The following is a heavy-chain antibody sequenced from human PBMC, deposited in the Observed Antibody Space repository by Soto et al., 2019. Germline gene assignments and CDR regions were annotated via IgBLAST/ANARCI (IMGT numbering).Heavy chain of an antibody. CDR2: INAGNGNT. Sequence: QVQLGQSVAEVKKPGASVKVSCKASGYTFTSYAMHWVRQAPGQRLEWMGWINAGNGNTKYSQKFQGRVTITRDTSESTAYMELSSLRSEDTAVYYCATAQNLEMATPWGQGTLVTVSS. J-gene: IGHJ4*02. D-gene: IGHD5-12*01. CDR3: ATAQNLEMATP. V-gene: IGHV1-3*01. CDR1: GYTFTSYA.